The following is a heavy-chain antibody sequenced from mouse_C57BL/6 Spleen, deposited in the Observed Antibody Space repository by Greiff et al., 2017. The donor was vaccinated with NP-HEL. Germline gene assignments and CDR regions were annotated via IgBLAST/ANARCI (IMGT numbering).Heavy chain of an antibody. CDR2: IYPRSGNT. D-gene: IGHD1-1*01. CDR3: ARHSSLGLFDD. J-gene: IGHJ2*01. V-gene: IGHV1-81*01. CDR1: GYTFTSYG. Sequence: QVQLQESGAELARPGASVKLSCKASGYTFTSYGISWVKQRTGQGLEWIGEIYPRSGNTYYNEKFKGKATLTADKSSSTAYMERRSLTSEDSAVYFCARHSSLGLFDDWGQGTTLTVSS.